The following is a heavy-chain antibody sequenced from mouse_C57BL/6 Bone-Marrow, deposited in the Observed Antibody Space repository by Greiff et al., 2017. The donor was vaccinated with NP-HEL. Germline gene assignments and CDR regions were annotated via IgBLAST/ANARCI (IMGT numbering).Heavy chain of an antibody. CDR2: IDPSDSYT. Sequence: QVQLQQPGAELVKPGASVKLSCKASGYTFTSYWMQWVKQRPGQGLEWIGEIDPSDSYTNYNQKFKGKATLTVDKSSSTSYMPLSSLTSEDSAVDYGALRVKGYYYAMDYWGQGTSVTVSS. V-gene: IGHV1-50*01. CDR3: ALRVKGYYYAMDY. CDR1: GYTFTSYW. J-gene: IGHJ4*01. D-gene: IGHD2-2*01.